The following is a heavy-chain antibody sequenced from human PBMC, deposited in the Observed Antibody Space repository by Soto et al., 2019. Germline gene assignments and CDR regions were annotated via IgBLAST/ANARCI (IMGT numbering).Heavy chain of an antibody. Sequence: PGGSLRLSCVASGFSLANYPMNWVRQTPGKGLEWISYSSPRGDTIYYADSVEGRFTISRDNARNSLSLHMSSLRDEDSALYYCAKGPNKNVGWPYYFESWGQGVPVTVSS. CDR2: SSPRGDTI. CDR1: GFSLANYP. J-gene: IGHJ4*02. D-gene: IGHD6-19*01. CDR3: AKGPNKNVGWPYYFES. V-gene: IGHV3-48*02.